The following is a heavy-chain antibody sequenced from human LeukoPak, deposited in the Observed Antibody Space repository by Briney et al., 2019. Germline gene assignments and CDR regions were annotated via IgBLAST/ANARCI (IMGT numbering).Heavy chain of an antibody. D-gene: IGHD1/OR15-1a*01. J-gene: IGHJ4*02. CDR2: IAYDGSRA. V-gene: IGHV3-33*01. CDR3: TRCNNDHFDY. Sequence: GRSLRLSCAGSGFTFGGYGMHWFRQTPGKGLEWVAVIAYDGSRAFYAGSVKGRFTISRDNSKNTMSVQMDDLRAEDTAVYYCTRCNNDHFDYWGQGTLVTVSS. CDR1: GFTFGGYG.